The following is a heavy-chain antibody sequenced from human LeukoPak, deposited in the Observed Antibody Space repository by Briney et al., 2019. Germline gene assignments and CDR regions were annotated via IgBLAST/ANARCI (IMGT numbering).Heavy chain of an antibody. Sequence: GGSLRLSCAASGFTFSSYEMNWVRQAPGKGLEWVSYISSSGSTIYYADSVKGRFTISRDNAKNSLYLQMNSLRAEDTAVYYCARDLGPHSSSPNSGALDIWGQGTMVTVSS. CDR2: ISSSGSTI. J-gene: IGHJ3*02. V-gene: IGHV3-48*03. D-gene: IGHD6-6*01. CDR1: GFTFSSYE. CDR3: ARDLGPHSSSPNSGALDI.